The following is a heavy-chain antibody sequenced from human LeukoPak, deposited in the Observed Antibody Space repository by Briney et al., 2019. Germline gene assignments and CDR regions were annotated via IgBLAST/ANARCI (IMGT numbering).Heavy chain of an antibody. Sequence: GGSLRLSCAASGFTFSSYAMHWVRQAPGKGLEWVAVISYDGSNKYYADSVKGRFTISRDNSKNTLYLQMNSLRAEDTAVYYCARDSVRGVISTLGGYWGQGTLVTVSS. CDR1: GFTFSSYA. V-gene: IGHV3-30*04. CDR3: ARDSVRGVISTLGGY. J-gene: IGHJ4*02. D-gene: IGHD3-10*02. CDR2: ISYDGSNK.